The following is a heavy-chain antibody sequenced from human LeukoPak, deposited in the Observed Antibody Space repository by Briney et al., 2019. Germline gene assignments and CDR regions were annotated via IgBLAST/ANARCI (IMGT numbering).Heavy chain of an antibody. V-gene: IGHV3-30*18. J-gene: IGHJ4*02. CDR1: GFTFSSYG. D-gene: IGHD6-19*01. Sequence: PGGSLRLSCAASGFTFSSYGIHWVRQAPGKGLEWVAVISYDGRSKYYEDAVKGRFTISRDNSKNTLYLQMNSLRAEDTAVYYCAKMESSGWILDYWGQGTLVTVSS. CDR2: ISYDGRSK. CDR3: AKMESSGWILDY.